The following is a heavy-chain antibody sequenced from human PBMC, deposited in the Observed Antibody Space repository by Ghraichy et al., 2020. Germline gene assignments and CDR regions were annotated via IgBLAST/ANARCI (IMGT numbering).Heavy chain of an antibody. J-gene: IGHJ3*02. CDR1: GGSFSGYY. Sequence: SQTLSLTCAVYGGSFSGYYWSWIRQPPGKGLEWIGEINHSGSTNYNPSLKSRVTISVDTSKNQFSLKLSSVTAADTAVYYCARGDGASNLSIAAHRDAFDIWGQGTMVTVSS. D-gene: IGHD6-6*01. CDR3: ARGDGASNLSIAAHRDAFDI. CDR2: INHSGST. V-gene: IGHV4-34*01.